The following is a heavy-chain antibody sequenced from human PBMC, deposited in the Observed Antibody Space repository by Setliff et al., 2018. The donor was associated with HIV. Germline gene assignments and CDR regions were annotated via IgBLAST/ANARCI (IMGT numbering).Heavy chain of an antibody. J-gene: IGHJ6*03. D-gene: IGHD6-13*01. CDR3: ARDGRIAAAGSWNYYYYMDV. V-gene: IGHV1-18*01. Sequence: ASVKVSCKASGYTFTSYIHWVRQAPGQGLEWMGWISGYNGNTNYAQKLQGRVTMTTDTSTSTAYMGLRSLRSDDTAVYFCARDGRIAAAGSWNYYYYMDVWGKGTTVTVSS. CDR1: GYTFTSY. CDR2: ISGYNGNT.